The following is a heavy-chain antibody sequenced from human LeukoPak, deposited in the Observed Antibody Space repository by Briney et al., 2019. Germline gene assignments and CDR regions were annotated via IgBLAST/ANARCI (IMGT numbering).Heavy chain of an antibody. CDR2: RYYSGST. J-gene: IGHJ6*02. Sequence: PSETLSLTCAVSGVSIRNYYWTWIRQPPGKGLEWIGYRYYSGSTNYNPSLQSRVSMSIDTSKNQFSLNLSSVTAADTALYYCARSQSSGKTAAGDAYYFYHGMDVWGLGTTVTVS. D-gene: IGHD6-13*01. CDR1: GVSIRNYY. V-gene: IGHV4-59*01. CDR3: ARSQSSGKTAAGDAYYFYHGMDV.